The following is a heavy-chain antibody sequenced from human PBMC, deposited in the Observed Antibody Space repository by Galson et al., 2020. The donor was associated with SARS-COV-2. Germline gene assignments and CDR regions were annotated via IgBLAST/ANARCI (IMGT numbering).Heavy chain of an antibody. V-gene: IGHV3-11*01. Sequence: SCAASGFSFSDYYMSWIRQAPGKGLEYISYISQSSTDIYYVDSVKGRFTTSRDNAKKSLYLQVNSLRVEDTAVYYCVRTARVGDYWGQGTLVTVSS. CDR2: ISQSSTDI. CDR3: VRTARVGDY. J-gene: IGHJ4*02. D-gene: IGHD6-25*01. CDR1: GFSFSDYY.